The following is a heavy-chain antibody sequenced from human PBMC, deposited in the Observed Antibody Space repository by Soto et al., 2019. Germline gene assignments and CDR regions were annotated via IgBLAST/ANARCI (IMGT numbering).Heavy chain of an antibody. CDR1: GFTFSSYA. CDR2: ISGSGGAT. CDR3: AKGGSSWYNWFDP. D-gene: IGHD6-13*01. Sequence: EVQLLESGGGLVQPGGSLRLSCAASGFTFSSYAMIWVRQAPGKGLDLVSAISGSGGATYYSDSVKGRFTISRDNSRSTLSLQMDSLRADDTAAYYCAKGGSSWYNWFDPWGPGTLVTVSS. V-gene: IGHV3-23*01. J-gene: IGHJ5*02.